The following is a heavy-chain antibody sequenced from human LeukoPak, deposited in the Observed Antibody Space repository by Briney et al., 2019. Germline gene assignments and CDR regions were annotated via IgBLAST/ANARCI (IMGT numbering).Heavy chain of an antibody. D-gene: IGHD6-19*01. J-gene: IGHJ4*02. Sequence: GGSLRLSCAASGFTFSSYWMYWVRQAPGKGLVWVSRINSDGSSTRYADSVKGRFTISRDNAKNTLYLQMNSLRAEDTAVYYCARDPSLYSSGWLFDYWGQGTLVTVSS. V-gene: IGHV3-74*01. CDR2: INSDGSST. CDR1: GFTFSSYW. CDR3: ARDPSLYSSGWLFDY.